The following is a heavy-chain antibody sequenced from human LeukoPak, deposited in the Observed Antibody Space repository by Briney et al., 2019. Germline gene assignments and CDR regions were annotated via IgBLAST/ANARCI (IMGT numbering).Heavy chain of an antibody. V-gene: IGHV3-48*01. CDR1: GFTFSSYS. CDR2: ISGSSSTI. J-gene: IGHJ4*02. Sequence: GGSLRLSCAASGFTFSSYSMNWVRQAPGKGLEWGSYISGSSSTIYYADSVQGRFTISRDNSKSTLCLQMNSLRAEDTAVYYCAKQLGYCSDGSCYFPYWGQGTLVTVSS. D-gene: IGHD2-15*01. CDR3: AKQLGYCSDGSCYFPY.